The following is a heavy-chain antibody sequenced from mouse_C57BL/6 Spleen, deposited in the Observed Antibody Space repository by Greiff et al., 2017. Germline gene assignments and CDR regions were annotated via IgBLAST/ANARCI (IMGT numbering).Heavy chain of an antibody. CDR3: ARLYCGSSYDYFDY. Sequence: VQLQQPGAELVKPGASVKMSCKASGYTFTSYWITWVKQRPGQGLEWIGDIYPGSGSTNYNEKFKSKATLTVATSSSTAYMQLSSLTSEDSAVYYCARLYCGSSYDYFDYWGQGTTRTVSS. CDR2: IYPGSGST. V-gene: IGHV1-55*01. J-gene: IGHJ2*01. CDR1: GYTFTSYW. D-gene: IGHD1-1*01.